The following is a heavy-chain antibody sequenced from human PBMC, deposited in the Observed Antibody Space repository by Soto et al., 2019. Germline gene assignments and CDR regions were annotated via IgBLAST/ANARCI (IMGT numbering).Heavy chain of an antibody. CDR3: ARGDPLLWFGEKVYYGMDV. V-gene: IGHV4-34*01. CDR1: GGSFSGYY. Sequence: SETLSLTCAVYGGSFSGYYWTWIRQPPGTGLEWIGEINHSGSTNYNPSLKSRVTISVDTSKNQFSLKLSSVTAADTAVYYCARGDPLLWFGEKVYYGMDVWGQGTTVTVSS. J-gene: IGHJ6*02. D-gene: IGHD3-10*01. CDR2: INHSGST.